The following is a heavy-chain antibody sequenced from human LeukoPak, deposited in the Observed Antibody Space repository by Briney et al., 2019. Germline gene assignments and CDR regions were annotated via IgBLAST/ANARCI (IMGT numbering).Heavy chain of an antibody. J-gene: IGHJ4*02. V-gene: IGHV3-53*01. CDR2: IYSGGST. Sequence: GGSLRLSCAASGFTVSSNHMTWVRQAPGKGLEWVSLIYSGGSTYYADSVGGRFTISRDTSVNTLYLQMNSLRIEDTAVYYCARVTSSGWYWGIDYWGQGTLVTVSS. CDR1: GFTVSSNH. D-gene: IGHD6-19*01. CDR3: ARVTSSGWYWGIDY.